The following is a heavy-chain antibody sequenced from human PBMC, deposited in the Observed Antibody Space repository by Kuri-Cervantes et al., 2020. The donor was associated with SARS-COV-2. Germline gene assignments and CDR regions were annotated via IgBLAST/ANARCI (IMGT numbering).Heavy chain of an antibody. J-gene: IGHJ6*02. V-gene: IGHV3-23*01. CDR3: VREFKFSSGFDDGMDV. D-gene: IGHD3-3*01. CDR1: GFTFSSYA. CDR2: IRGSGGRT. Sequence: ETLRLTCAASGFTFSSYAMCWVRLAPGEGLEWVSVIRGSGGRTYYADPVKGRFTISRDNAKNMLYLQMNSLRAEDTAVYYCVREFKFSSGFDDGMDVWGQGTPVTVSS.